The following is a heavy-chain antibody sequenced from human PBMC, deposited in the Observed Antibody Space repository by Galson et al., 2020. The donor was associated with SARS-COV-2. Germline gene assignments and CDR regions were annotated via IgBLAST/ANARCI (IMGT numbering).Heavy chain of an antibody. CDR1: GGSISSSSYY. CDR3: ATEVAPAGTYDAFDI. J-gene: IGHJ3*02. Sequence: SETLSLTYTVSGGSISSSSYYWGWIRQPPGKGLEWIGSIYYSGSTSYNPSLKSRVTISVDTSKNQFSLKLTSVTAADTAVYYCATEVAPAGTYDAFDIWGQGTMVTVSS. V-gene: IGHV4-39*02. D-gene: IGHD6-13*01. CDR2: IYYSGST.